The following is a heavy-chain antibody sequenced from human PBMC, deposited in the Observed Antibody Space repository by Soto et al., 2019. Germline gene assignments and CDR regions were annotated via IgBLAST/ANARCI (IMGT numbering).Heavy chain of an antibody. J-gene: IGHJ4*02. Sequence: EVQLLESGGGLVQRGGSLRLSCAASGFPFSSYVMSWVRQAPGKGLEWVSGISGGGSNTFYADYVKGRFTISRDNSKNTLLLQMNSLGAKDTAVYYCAKDSNKYSSSLRGRYFDYWGQGIGVTVSS. CDR1: GFPFSSYV. CDR3: AKDSNKYSSSLRGRYFDY. D-gene: IGHD4-4*01. V-gene: IGHV3-23*01. CDR2: ISGGGSNT.